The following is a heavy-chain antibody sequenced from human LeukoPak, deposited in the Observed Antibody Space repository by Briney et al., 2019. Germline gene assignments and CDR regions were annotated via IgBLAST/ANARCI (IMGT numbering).Heavy chain of an antibody. Sequence: PSETLSLPRTVSGGSISSYYGSWIRQPPGKGLEWIGYVFHSGGTNYNPSLKSRATISVETSKTQFSLKLTSVTAADTAVDCCARHSSGYYRIYYWGQGALVTVSS. D-gene: IGHD3-22*01. V-gene: IGHV4-59*08. CDR3: ARHSSGYYRIYY. CDR1: GGSISSYY. CDR2: VFHSGGT. J-gene: IGHJ4*02.